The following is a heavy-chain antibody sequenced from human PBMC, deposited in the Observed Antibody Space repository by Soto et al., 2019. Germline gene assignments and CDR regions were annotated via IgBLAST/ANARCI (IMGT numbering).Heavy chain of an antibody. D-gene: IGHD6-13*01. Sequence: QVQLQQWGAGLLKPSETLSLTCAVYGGSFSGYYWSWIRQPPGKGLEWIGEINHSGSTNYNPSLKSRVTISVDTSKNQFSLKLSSVTAADTAVYYCARGRQQQLNTFDYWGQRTLVTVSS. CDR1: GGSFSGYY. CDR3: ARGRQQQLNTFDY. CDR2: INHSGST. J-gene: IGHJ4*02. V-gene: IGHV4-34*01.